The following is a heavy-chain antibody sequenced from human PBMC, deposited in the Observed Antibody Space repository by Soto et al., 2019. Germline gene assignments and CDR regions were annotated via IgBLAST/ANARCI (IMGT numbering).Heavy chain of an antibody. CDR3: ARGLAVTRDAFDI. J-gene: IGHJ3*02. CDR2: MTPKSDDT. D-gene: IGHD5-18*01. V-gene: IGHV1-8*01. CDR1: GYTFTNYD. Sequence: QVQLVQSGAEVKKPGASVKVSCKASGYTFTNYDVNWVRQAPGQGLEWVGWMTPKSDDTGYAQKFQGRVTLTRNTSISTAYMELSSLTSEDTAXXXCARGLAVTRDAFDIWGQGTMVTVSS.